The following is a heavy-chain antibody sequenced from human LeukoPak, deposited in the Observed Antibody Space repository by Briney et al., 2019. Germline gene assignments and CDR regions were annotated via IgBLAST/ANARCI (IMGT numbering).Heavy chain of an antibody. Sequence: SETLSLTCTVSGGSISSTSYYWGWIRQSPGKGLEWIGNIYYSGSTYYNPSLKSRVTISVDTSKNQFSLKLSSVTAADTAVYYCARQLGAMTTVSSQGDLGSWGQGTLVTVSS. V-gene: IGHV4-39*01. CDR2: IYYSGST. D-gene: IGHD4-17*01. CDR3: ARQLGAMTTVSSQGDLGS. J-gene: IGHJ5*02. CDR1: GGSISSTSYY.